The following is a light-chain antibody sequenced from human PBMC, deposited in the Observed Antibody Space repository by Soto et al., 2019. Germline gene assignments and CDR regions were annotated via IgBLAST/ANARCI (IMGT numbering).Light chain of an antibody. CDR3: QQYVSWT. CDR2: GTS. J-gene: IGKJ1*01. V-gene: IGKV3-20*01. Sequence: EIVLTQSPGTLSVSPGERATLSCRASQTISSNYLDWYQQKPGQAPSLLIYGTSGRATGIPDRFRGSASGTDFTLTIRRLEPEDSAIYYCQQYVSWTFGQGTKVEIK. CDR1: QTISSNY.